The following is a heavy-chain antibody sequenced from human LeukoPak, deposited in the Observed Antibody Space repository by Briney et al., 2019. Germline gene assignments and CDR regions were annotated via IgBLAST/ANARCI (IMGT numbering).Heavy chain of an antibody. CDR2: ISWDGGST. CDR3: AKEKVATINYYFDY. Sequence: GGSLRLSCAASGFTFDDYAMHWVRQAPGKGLEWVSLISWDGGSTYYADSVKGRFTISRDNSKNSLYLQMNSLRAEDTALYYCAKEKVATINYYFDYWGQGTLVTVSS. J-gene: IGHJ4*02. D-gene: IGHD5-12*01. CDR1: GFTFDDYA. V-gene: IGHV3-43D*03.